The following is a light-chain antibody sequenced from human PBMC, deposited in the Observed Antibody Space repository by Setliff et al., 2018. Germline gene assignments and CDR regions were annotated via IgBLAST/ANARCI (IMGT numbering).Light chain of an antibody. CDR3: QQYGSSPKT. J-gene: IGKJ1*01. CDR2: GAS. CDR1: QSVSSTY. V-gene: IGKV3-20*01. Sequence: EIVLTQSPGTLSLSPGERATLSCRASQSVSSTYLAWYQQEPGQSPRLLVYGASSGATGIPDRFSGSGSGTDFTLSISRLEPEDFAVYYCQQYGSSPKTFGQGTRWIS.